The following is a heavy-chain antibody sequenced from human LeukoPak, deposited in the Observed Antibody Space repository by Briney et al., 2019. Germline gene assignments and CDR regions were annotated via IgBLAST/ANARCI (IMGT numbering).Heavy chain of an antibody. CDR3: AKTGGSYYCHVDY. Sequence: GGSLSLSCAASGFTFNSYDMSWVPQAPGKGLEWVSGISGSGGSTYYADSVKGRFTISRDNSKNTLYLQMNSLRVEDTAVYYWAKTGGSYYCHVDYWGQGSLVTVSS. CDR1: GFTFNSYD. D-gene: IGHD1-26*01. V-gene: IGHV3-23*01. CDR2: ISGSGGST. J-gene: IGHJ4*02.